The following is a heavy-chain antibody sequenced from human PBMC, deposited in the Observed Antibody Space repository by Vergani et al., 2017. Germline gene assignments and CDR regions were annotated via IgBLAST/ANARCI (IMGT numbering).Heavy chain of an antibody. V-gene: IGHV1-2*02. D-gene: IGHD1-14*01. Sequence: QVQLVQSGAEVKKPGASVKVSCKASGYTFTGYYMHWVRQAPGQGLEWMGWINPNSGGTNYAQTFQGRVTMTRDTSISTAYMELSRLRSDDTAVYYCASXNWNHVRPIYAFDIWGQGTMVTVSS. CDR1: GYTFTGYY. CDR2: INPNSGGT. J-gene: IGHJ3*02. CDR3: ASXNWNHVRPIYAFDI.